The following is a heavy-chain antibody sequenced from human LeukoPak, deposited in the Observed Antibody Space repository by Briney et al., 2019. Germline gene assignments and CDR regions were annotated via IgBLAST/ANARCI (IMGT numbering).Heavy chain of an antibody. CDR1: GFTLSSYA. Sequence: GGSLRLSCAASGFTLSSYAMSWVHQTPGKGLEWVSTISDNAYYADSVKGRFTISRDNSKNTLHLQMNSLRAEDTALYYCVKAIRPFNSGNYYSCLDYWGQGSLVTVSS. V-gene: IGHV3-23*01. CDR3: VKAIRPFNSGNYYSCLDY. J-gene: IGHJ4*02. CDR2: ISDNA. D-gene: IGHD3-22*01.